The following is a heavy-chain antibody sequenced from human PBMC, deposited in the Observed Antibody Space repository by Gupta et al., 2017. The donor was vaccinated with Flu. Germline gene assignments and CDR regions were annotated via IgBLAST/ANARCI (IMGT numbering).Heavy chain of an antibody. CDR3: ARNGYCTSTSCSFYMDV. V-gene: IGHV3-33*01. CDR1: GFTFSTYA. D-gene: IGHD2-2*01. CDR2: IGNDGSNK. Sequence: QEHLVESGGGVVQPGTSLTLSCAASGFTFSTYAMYWVRQAPGKGLEWVALIGNDGSNKYHVDSVKGRFTISRDNSKSTLYLQMNSLRAEDTAVYYCARNGYCTSTSCSFYMDVWGKGTTVTVSS. J-gene: IGHJ6*03.